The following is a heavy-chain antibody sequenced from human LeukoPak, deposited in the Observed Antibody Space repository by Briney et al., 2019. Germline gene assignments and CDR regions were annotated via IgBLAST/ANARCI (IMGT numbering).Heavy chain of an antibody. Sequence: SETLSLACTVSGGSFSSSSYYWGWLRQPPGTGLEWIGSIYYSGSTYYNPSLKSRVTISVDTSKNQFSLKLSSVTAADTAVYYCARGDGSGSFYYYYYYMDVWGKGTTVTVSS. CDR3: ARGDGSGSFYYYYYYMDV. J-gene: IGHJ6*03. CDR2: IYYSGST. CDR1: GGSFSSSSYY. D-gene: IGHD3-10*01. V-gene: IGHV4-39*07.